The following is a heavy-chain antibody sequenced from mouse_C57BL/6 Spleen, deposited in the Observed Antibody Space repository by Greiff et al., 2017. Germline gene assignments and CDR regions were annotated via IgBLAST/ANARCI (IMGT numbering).Heavy chain of an antibody. CDR2: IYPRDGST. CDR3: ARERGVLYWYFDV. J-gene: IGHJ1*03. V-gene: IGHV1-78*01. D-gene: IGHD1-1*01. Sequence: VKLMESDAELVKPGASVKISCKVSGYTFTDHTIHWMKQRPEQGLEWIGYIYPRDGSTKYNEKFKGKATLTADKSSSTAYMQLNSLTSEDSAVYFCARERGVLYWYFDVWGTGTTVTVSS. CDR1: GYTFTDHT.